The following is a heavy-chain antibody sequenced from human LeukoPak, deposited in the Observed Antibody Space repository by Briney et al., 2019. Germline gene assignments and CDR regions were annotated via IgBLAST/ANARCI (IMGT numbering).Heavy chain of an antibody. J-gene: IGHJ4*02. V-gene: IGHV3-48*01. CDR1: GFTFSSYS. CDR3: AGDSYGSVVKY. Sequence: GGSLRLSCAASGFTFSSYSMNWVRQAPGKGLEWVSYISSSSTIYYADSVKGRFTISRDNAKNSLYLQMNSLRAEDTAVYYCAGDSYGSVVKYWGQGTLVTVSS. CDR2: ISSSSTI. D-gene: IGHD5-18*01.